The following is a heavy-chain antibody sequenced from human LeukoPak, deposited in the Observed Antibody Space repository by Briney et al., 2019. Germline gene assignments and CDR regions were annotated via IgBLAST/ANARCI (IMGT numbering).Heavy chain of an antibody. V-gene: IGHV3-48*04. D-gene: IGHD2-15*01. CDR2: IYNSGNTK. CDR3: ARVLRYCSGGNCYSGGLGYMDV. J-gene: IGHJ6*03. Sequence: PGGSLRLSSAASGFTFSNYWMSWVRQAPGKGLEWVSYIYNSGNTKYYADSVKGRFTISRDNTKNSLFLQMNSLRAEDTAVYYCARVLRYCSGGNCYSGGLGYMDVWGKGTTVTISS. CDR1: GFTFSNYW.